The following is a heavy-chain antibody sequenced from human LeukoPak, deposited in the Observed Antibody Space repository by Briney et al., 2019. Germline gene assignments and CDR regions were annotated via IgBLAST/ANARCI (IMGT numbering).Heavy chain of an antibody. CDR2: IYHSGST. J-gene: IGHJ6*03. Sequence: SETLSLTCTVSGYSISSGYYWGWIRQPPGKGLEWIGSIYHSGSTYYNPSLKSRVTISVDTSKNQFSLKLSSVTAADTAVYYCARGAAAGKYYYYYMDVWGKGTTVTVSS. CDR1: GYSISSGYY. CDR3: ARGAAAGKYYYYYMDV. D-gene: IGHD6-13*01. V-gene: IGHV4-38-2*02.